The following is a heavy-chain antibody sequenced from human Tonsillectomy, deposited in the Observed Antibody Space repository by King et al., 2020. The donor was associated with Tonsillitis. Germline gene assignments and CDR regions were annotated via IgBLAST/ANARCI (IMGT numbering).Heavy chain of an antibody. J-gene: IGHJ4*02. Sequence: QLQESGPGLVKPSETLSITCTVSGGSISSSSYYWGWIRQPPGKGLEWIGSIYYSGSTYYNPSLKSRVTISVDTSKNQFSLKLSSVTAADTAVYYCVVFLAAAGTSHWGQGTLVTVSS. CDR3: VVFLAAAGTSH. CDR2: IYYSGST. CDR1: GGSISSSSYY. V-gene: IGHV4-39*01. D-gene: IGHD6-13*01.